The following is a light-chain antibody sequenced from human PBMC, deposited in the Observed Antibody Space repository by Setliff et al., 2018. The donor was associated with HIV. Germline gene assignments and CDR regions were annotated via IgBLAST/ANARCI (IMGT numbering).Light chain of an antibody. CDR2: NDD. J-gene: IGLJ2*01. CDR3: QSYDSSNLVV. CDR1: SGDITNSY. V-gene: IGLV6-57*01. Sequence: NFMLTQPHSVSASPGKTVTISCARSSGDITNSYVQWYQQHPGRSPTTLLYNDDQRPSGVPGRFSGSIDSSSNSASLTISGLETDDEADYYCQSYDSSNLVVFGGGTKVTVL.